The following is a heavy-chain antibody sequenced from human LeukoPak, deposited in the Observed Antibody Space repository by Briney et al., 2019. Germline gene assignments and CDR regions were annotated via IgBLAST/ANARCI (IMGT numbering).Heavy chain of an antibody. V-gene: IGHV4-4*07. D-gene: IGHD3-10*01. CDR2: IYTSGST. CDR3: ARGRYYYGSGSTVDV. J-gene: IGHJ6*04. Sequence: KPSETLSLTCTVSGGSISSYYWSWIRQPAGKGLEWIGRIYTSGSTNYNPSLKSRVTMSVDTSKNQFSLKLSSVTAADTAVYYCARGRYYYGSGSTVDVWGKGTTVTVSS. CDR1: GGSISSYY.